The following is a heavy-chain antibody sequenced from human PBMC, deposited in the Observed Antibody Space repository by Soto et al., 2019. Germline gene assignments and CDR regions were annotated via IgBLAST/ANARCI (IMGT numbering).Heavy chain of an antibody. J-gene: IGHJ5*02. CDR1: NGSLSGYY. CDR2: SNHGGST. Sequence: SETLSLTCAVFNGSLSGYYWSWIRQPPGKGPEWIGESNHGGSTNYNPSLRSRLTISVDTSKNQFSLRLRSVTAADTAVYYCARGSRYLYYYDTSASNYFGPWGQGTLVTVSS. V-gene: IGHV4-34*01. D-gene: IGHD3-22*01. CDR3: ARGSRYLYYYDTSASNYFGP.